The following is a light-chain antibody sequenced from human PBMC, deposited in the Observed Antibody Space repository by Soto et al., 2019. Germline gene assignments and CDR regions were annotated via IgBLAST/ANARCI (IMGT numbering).Light chain of an antibody. CDR3: QSYDSSRSPLYV. V-gene: IGLV1-40*01. J-gene: IGLJ1*01. CDR1: SSNIGAGYD. CDR2: ANN. Sequence: SVLTQPPSVSGAPGQRVSLSCTGSSSNIGAGYDVHWYQHLPGTAPQLLIYANNNRPSGVPDRFSGSKSGTSASLAITGLQAEDEADYYCQSYDSSRSPLYVFGTGTKLTVL.